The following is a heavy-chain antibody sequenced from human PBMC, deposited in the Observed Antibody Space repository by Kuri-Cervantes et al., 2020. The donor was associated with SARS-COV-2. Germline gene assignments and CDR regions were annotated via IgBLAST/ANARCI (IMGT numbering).Heavy chain of an antibody. CDR2: IIPNSGGT. CDR1: GYTFTGYY. D-gene: IGHD6-19*01. J-gene: IGHJ4*02. V-gene: IGHV1-2*02. CDR3: AREGGIAVAGTGFDY. Sequence: ASVKVSCKASGYTFTGYYMHWVRQAPGQGLEWMGWIIPNSGGTNYAQKFQGRVTMTRDTSISTAYMELSRLRSDDTAVYYCAREGGIAVAGTGFDYWGQGTLVTVSS.